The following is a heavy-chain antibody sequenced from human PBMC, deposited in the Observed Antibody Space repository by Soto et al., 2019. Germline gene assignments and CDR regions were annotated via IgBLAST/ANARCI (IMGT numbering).Heavy chain of an antibody. J-gene: IGHJ4*02. Sequence: QVQLQESGPGLVRPSGTLSLTCAVSGDSISSGNWWTWXRQPPGKGLEWIGEIYLSGTTNYNPSLKSRVTMSFDKSKNQFSLKLSSVTAADTAVYYCARDFHDSSLDYWGQGILVTVSS. CDR1: GDSISSGNW. CDR2: IYLSGTT. D-gene: IGHD3-22*01. V-gene: IGHV4-4*02. CDR3: ARDFHDSSLDY.